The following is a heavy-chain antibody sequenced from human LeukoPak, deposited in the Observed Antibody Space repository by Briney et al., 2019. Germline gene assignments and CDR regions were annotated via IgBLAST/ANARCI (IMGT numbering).Heavy chain of an antibody. D-gene: IGHD1-26*01. V-gene: IGHV3-74*01. CDR2: INSDGSST. J-gene: IGHJ6*03. Sequence: PGGSQTLPCAASSFTFSIYWMHWVRHATGKGLVWVSRINSDGSSTSSADSEKGRFTISKDNAKNTLYLQLNNLRVEDRALHYCAKDSKIVGATFRSYHFMDVWGKGAAVTVSS. CDR1: SFTFSIYW. CDR3: AKDSKIVGATFRSYHFMDV.